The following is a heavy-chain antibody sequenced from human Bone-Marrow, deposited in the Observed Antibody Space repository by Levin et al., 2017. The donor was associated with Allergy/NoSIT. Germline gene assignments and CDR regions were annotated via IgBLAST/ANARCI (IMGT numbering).Heavy chain of an antibody. CDR1: GFSLSTTGVG. CDR2: IYWDDDK. CDR3: AAKLSSYNHY. J-gene: IGHJ4*02. V-gene: IGHV2-5*02. Sequence: NVSGPTLVKPTQTLTLTCTFSGFSLSTTGVGVGWIRQPPGEALEWLTLIYWDDDKRYSPSLKSRLTITKDASKTQVVLTMTNMNPVDTATYYCAAKLSSYNHYWGQGTLVTVSS. D-gene: IGHD6-13*01.